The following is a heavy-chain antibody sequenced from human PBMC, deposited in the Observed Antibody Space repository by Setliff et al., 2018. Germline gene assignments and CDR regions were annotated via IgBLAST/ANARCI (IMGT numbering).Heavy chain of an antibody. D-gene: IGHD3-16*01. J-gene: IGHJ3*02. V-gene: IGHV3-64*01. CDR1: GFTFISYA. CDR2: ISSNGGRM. CDR3: ARIAEYDTIDI. Sequence: GSLRLSCAASGFTFISYAMHWVRQAPGKGLEYVSAISSNGGRMSYANSVKGRFIISRDISKNILYLQMGSLRAEDTAVYYCARIAEYDTIDIWGQGTMVTVSS.